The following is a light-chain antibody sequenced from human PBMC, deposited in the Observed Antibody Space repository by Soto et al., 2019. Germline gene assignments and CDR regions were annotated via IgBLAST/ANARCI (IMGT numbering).Light chain of an antibody. Sequence: QSALTQPASVSGSPGQSITISCTGTSSDVGSFSYVSWYQQHPGKAPKLLIYEVRKRPSGVSNRFSGSKSGNTASLTISGLRAEDEADYYCSSYTTSSSYVFGTGTQLTVL. CDR2: EVR. CDR3: SSYTTSSSYV. V-gene: IGLV2-14*01. J-gene: IGLJ1*01. CDR1: SSDVGSFSY.